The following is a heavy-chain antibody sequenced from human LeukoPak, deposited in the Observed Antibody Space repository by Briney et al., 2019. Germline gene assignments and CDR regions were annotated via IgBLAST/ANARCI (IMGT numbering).Heavy chain of an antibody. CDR2: ISSSSSTI. CDR3: ARDGAPYYGSGSYEGLDY. J-gene: IGHJ4*02. D-gene: IGHD3-10*01. V-gene: IGHV3-48*04. Sequence: GGSLRLSCAASGFTFSSYSMNWVRQAPGKGLEWVSYISSSSSTIYYADSVKGRFTISRDNAKNSLYLQMNSLRAEDTAVYYCARDGAPYYGSGSYEGLDYWGQGTLVTVSS. CDR1: GFTFSSYS.